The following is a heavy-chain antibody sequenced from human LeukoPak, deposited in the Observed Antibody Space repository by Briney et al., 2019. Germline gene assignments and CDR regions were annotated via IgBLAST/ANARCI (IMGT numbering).Heavy chain of an antibody. Sequence: SETLSLTCTVSGGSISSSPYNWGWIRQPPGKGLEWIGSFYYTGSTYYNPSLKSRVTISVDTSKNQFSLKLSSVTAADTAVYYCAREGKLELPKFYYYYYMDVWGKGTTVTVSS. D-gene: IGHD1-7*01. V-gene: IGHV4-39*07. CDR2: FYYTGST. CDR1: GGSISSSPYN. J-gene: IGHJ6*03. CDR3: AREGKLELPKFYYYYYMDV.